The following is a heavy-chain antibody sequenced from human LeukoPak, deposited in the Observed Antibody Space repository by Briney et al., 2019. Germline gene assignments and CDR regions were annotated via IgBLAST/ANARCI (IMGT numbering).Heavy chain of an antibody. J-gene: IGHJ6*02. V-gene: IGHV3-48*03. CDR3: ARAVLYYYYGMDV. CDR1: GFTFSSYE. CDR2: ISSSGGTI. Sequence: QAGGSLRLSCAASGFTFSSYEMNWVRQAPGKGLERVSYISSSGGTIYYADSVKGRFTISRDNAKNSLYPQMNSLRAEDTAVYYCARAVLYYYYGMDVWGQGTTVTVSS.